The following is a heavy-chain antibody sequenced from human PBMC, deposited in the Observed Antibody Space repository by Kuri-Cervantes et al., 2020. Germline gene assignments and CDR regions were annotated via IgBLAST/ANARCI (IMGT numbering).Heavy chain of an antibody. CDR2: INHSGST. D-gene: IGHD5-12*01. V-gene: IGHV4-34*01. CDR1: GGSFSGYY. Sequence: GSLRLSCAVYGGSFSGYYGSYIRQPPGKGLEWIGEINHSGSTNYNPSLKSRVTISVDTSKNQFSLKLSSVTAADTAVYYCARGYSGYAAPYYFDYWGQGTLVTVSS. CDR3: ARGYSGYAAPYYFDY. J-gene: IGHJ4*02.